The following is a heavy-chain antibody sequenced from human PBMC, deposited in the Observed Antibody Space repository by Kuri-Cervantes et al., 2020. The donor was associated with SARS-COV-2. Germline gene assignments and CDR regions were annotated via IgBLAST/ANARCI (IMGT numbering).Heavy chain of an antibody. Sequence: SETLSLTCSVSGGSISSSSYYWGWIRQPPGKGLEWIGSIYYRGSTYYTPSLKSRVTMSVDTSKNQFSLKLSSVTAADTAVYYCARGANWNYVHNWFDPWGQGTLVTVSS. CDR2: IYYRGST. CDR3: ARGANWNYVHNWFDP. V-gene: IGHV4-39*01. J-gene: IGHJ5*02. D-gene: IGHD1-7*01. CDR1: GGSISSSSYY.